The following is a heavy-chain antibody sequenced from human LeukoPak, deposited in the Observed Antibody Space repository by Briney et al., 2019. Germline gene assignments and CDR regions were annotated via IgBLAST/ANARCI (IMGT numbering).Heavy chain of an antibody. Sequence: SETLSLTCTVSGGSISSGSYCWSWIRQPPGKGLEWIGSIYYSGSTYYNPSLKSRVTISVDTSKNQFSLKLSSVTAADTAVYYCARDLLLSSVFDPWGQGTLVTVSS. CDR3: ARDLLLSSVFDP. D-gene: IGHD3-10*01. CDR1: GGSISSGSYC. CDR2: IYYSGST. J-gene: IGHJ5*02. V-gene: IGHV4-39*07.